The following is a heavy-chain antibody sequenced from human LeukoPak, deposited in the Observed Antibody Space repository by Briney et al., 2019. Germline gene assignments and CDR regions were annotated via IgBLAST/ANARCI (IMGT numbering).Heavy chain of an antibody. CDR1: GFMFSNYA. V-gene: IGHV3-23*01. Sequence: GGSLRLSCAASGFMFSNYAMSWVRQAPGKGLERVSGITASGGDTFSADSVKGRFTISRDNAKNSLYLQMNSLRAEDTAVYYCARDEDSGSLDFDYWGQGTLVTVSS. CDR3: ARDEDSGSLDFDY. CDR2: ITASGGDT. J-gene: IGHJ4*02. D-gene: IGHD1-26*01.